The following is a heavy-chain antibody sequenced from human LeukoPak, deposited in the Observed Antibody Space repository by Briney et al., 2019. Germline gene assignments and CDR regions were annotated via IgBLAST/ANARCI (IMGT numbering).Heavy chain of an antibody. J-gene: IGHJ5*02. D-gene: IGHD1-7*01. CDR2: IGGYDDST. V-gene: IGHV3-23*01. CDR3: AKDLVAAKLELNWFDP. CDR1: GFSLTTYG. Sequence: GGSLRLSCVASGFSLTTYGMSWVRQPPGKGLEWVSGIGGYDDSTYYADSVKGRFTISRDNSKNTLYLQMNSLRAEDTAVYYCAKDLVAAKLELNWFDPWGQGTLVTVSS.